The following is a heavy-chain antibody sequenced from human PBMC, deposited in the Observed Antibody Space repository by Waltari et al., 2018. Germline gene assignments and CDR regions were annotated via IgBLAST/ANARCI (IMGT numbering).Heavy chain of an antibody. Sequence: QLQLQASGPGLVKPSETLSLTCSVPGLPITSNRPYWGWIRQPPGQGLEWLATMSYSGVTYSSPSLESRVTVSRDTSKNQLSLKLVSVTAADTAVYYCATYIGASVGTAAFDVWGQGTMVTVSS. CDR1: GLPITSNRPY. V-gene: IGHV4-39*01. CDR2: MSYSGVT. CDR3: ATYIGASVGTAAFDV. J-gene: IGHJ3*01. D-gene: IGHD5-12*01.